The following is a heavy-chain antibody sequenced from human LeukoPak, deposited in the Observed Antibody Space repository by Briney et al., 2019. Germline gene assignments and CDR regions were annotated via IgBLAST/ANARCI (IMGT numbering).Heavy chain of an antibody. D-gene: IGHD4/OR15-4a*01. CDR1: GFTFSDYY. J-gene: IGHJ4*02. CDR2: ISSCCSTI. CDR3: ARVSDGDKYYFDY. Sequence: GGSLRLSCAASGFTFSDYYMIWSRQPPGQGQERVSYISSCCSTIYYADSVMGRFTISRDNAKNSLYLQMNSLRAAATAVYYCARVSDGDKYYFDYWGQGTLVTVSS. V-gene: IGHV3-11*01.